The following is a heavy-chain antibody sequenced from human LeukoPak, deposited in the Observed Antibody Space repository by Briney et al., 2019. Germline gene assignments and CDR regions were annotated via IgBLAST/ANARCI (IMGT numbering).Heavy chain of an antibody. Sequence: ASVKVSCKVSGYTLTELSMHWVRQAPGKGLEWMGGFDPEDGETIYAQKFQGRVTMTEHTSTDTAYMELSSLRSEDTAVYYCATRWLQLGGAFDIWGQGTMVTVSS. D-gene: IGHD1-1*01. CDR2: FDPEDGET. J-gene: IGHJ3*02. CDR3: ATRWLQLGGAFDI. CDR1: GYTLTELS. V-gene: IGHV1-24*01.